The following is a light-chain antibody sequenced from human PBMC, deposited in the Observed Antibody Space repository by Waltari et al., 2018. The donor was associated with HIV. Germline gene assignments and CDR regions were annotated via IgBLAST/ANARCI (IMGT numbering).Light chain of an antibody. CDR2: SNH. CDR1: DSNIGTSS. V-gene: IGLV1-47*01. J-gene: IGLJ3*02. Sequence: QPVLTQLPSVSGTPGQTVTISCSGSDSNIGTSSVSWYQVLPATTPRLLIFSNHERPSGVPGRFSGSKSGASASLTIFGLRSEDEADYYCSTWDKTQSAQVFGGGTKLTVL. CDR3: STWDKTQSAQV.